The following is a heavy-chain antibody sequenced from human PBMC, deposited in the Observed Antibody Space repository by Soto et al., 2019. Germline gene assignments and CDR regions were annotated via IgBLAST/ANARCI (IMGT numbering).Heavy chain of an antibody. CDR2: IYWDEDK. CDR3: AQRLRDYGFGRDRANYFAP. Sequence: QITLKESGPTLLRPPQTLTLSCTFSVFSLSTTGVGVGWIRQPPGKALEWLALIYWDEDKRYSPSLQSRLTITKDTSKNEVSLTMTNMDPVDTATYYCAQRLRDYGFGRDRANYFAPWGPGTLVTVSS. D-gene: IGHD3-10*01. CDR1: VFSLSTTGVG. J-gene: IGHJ5*02. V-gene: IGHV2-5*02.